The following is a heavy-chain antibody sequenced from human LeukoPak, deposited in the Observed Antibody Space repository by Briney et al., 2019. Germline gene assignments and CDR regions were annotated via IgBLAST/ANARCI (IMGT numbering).Heavy chain of an antibody. CDR1: GGSFSGYY. CDR3: ASQIAVAIYY. V-gene: IGHV4-34*01. J-gene: IGHJ4*02. Sequence: SETLSLSCAVLGGSFSGYYWIWIRQSPGKGLEWIGETNPRGSTNYNPSLKSRVTISVDRSKNQFSLKLSSVTAADTAVYYCASQIAVAIYYWGQGTLVTVSS. CDR2: TNPRGST. D-gene: IGHD6-19*01.